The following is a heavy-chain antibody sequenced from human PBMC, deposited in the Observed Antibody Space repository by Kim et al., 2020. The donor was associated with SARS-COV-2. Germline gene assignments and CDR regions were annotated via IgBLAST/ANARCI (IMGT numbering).Heavy chain of an antibody. D-gene: IGHD6-13*01. Sequence: SETLSLTCTVSGGSISSYYWSWIRQPPGKGLEWIGYIYYSGSTNYNPSLKSRVTISVDTSKNQFSLKLSSVTAADTAVYYCARSSAAAVDYWGQGTLVTVSS. V-gene: IGHV4-59*01. CDR1: GGSISSYY. J-gene: IGHJ4*02. CDR3: ARSSAAAVDY. CDR2: IYYSGST.